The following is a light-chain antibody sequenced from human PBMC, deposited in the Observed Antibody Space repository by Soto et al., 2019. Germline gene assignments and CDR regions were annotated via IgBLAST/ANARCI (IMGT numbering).Light chain of an antibody. Sequence: QSVLTQPASVSGPPGHSITISCPGTSSDVGGYNYVSWYQQQPGKAPKFMIYDVSNRPSGVSNRFSGPKSGNTASLTISGLQAKDEADYYCCSYTTSNTRQIVFGTGTKSPS. CDR1: SSDVGGYNY. CDR2: DVS. J-gene: IGLJ1*01. V-gene: IGLV2-14*01. CDR3: CSYTTSNTRQIV.